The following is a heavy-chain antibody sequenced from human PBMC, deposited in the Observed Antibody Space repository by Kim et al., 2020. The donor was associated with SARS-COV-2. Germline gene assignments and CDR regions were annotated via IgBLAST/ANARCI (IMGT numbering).Heavy chain of an antibody. Sequence: YYADSVKGRFTNSRDNSTNTLYLQMNSLRAEDTAVYYCAGVTGDHYSFDYWGQGTLVTVSS. V-gene: IGHV3-23*01. D-gene: IGHD7-27*01. CDR3: AGVTGDHYSFDY. J-gene: IGHJ4*02.